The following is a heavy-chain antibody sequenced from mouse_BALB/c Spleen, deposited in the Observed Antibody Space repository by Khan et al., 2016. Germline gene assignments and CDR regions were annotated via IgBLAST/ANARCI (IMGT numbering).Heavy chain of an antibody. CDR2: IDPYYGGT. D-gene: IGHD2-2*01. CDR3: VRGYVKPYYYAMEY. V-gene: IGHV1-39*01. Sequence: VQLQQSGPELEKPGASVKISCKASGYSFTGYNMNWVKQSNGKSLEWIGNIDPYYGGTSYNQKFKGKATLTVDKSSSTAYMQLKSLTYEDSAVYDCVRGYVKPYYYAMEYWGQGTSVTVSS. J-gene: IGHJ4*01. CDR1: GYSFTGYN.